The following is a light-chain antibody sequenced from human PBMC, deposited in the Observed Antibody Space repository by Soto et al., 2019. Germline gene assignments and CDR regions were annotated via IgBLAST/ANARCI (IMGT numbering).Light chain of an antibody. CDR3: SSYTTSSIPGV. CDR2: EVS. V-gene: IGLV2-14*03. Sequence: QSALTQPASVSGSPGQSITISCTGTSSDVGAYNYVSWYQQHPGKAPKLMIYEVSNRPSGVSNRFSGSKSANTASLTISGLQAEDEAEYYCSSYTTSSIPGVFGGGTKDTVL. J-gene: IGLJ3*02. CDR1: SSDVGAYNY.